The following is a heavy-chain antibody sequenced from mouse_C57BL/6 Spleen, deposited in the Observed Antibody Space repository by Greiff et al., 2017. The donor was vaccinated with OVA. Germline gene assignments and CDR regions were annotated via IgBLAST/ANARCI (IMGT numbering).Heavy chain of an antibody. D-gene: IGHD1-1*01. CDR2: ISSGSSTI. J-gene: IGHJ3*01. CDR1: GFTFSDYG. Sequence: EVHLVESGGGLVKPGGSLKLSCAASGFTFSDYGMHWVRQAPEKGLEWVAYISSGSSTIYYADTVKGRFTISRDNAKNTLFLQMTSLRSEDTAMYYCASPPYYYGSSYWGQGTLVTVSA. V-gene: IGHV5-17*01. CDR3: ASPPYYYGSSY.